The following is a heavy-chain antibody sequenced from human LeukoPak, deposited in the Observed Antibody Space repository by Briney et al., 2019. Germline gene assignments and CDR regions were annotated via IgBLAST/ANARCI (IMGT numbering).Heavy chain of an antibody. V-gene: IGHV4-39*07. CDR2: IYYSGST. D-gene: IGHD2-15*01. J-gene: IGHJ4*02. CDR1: GGSISSSSYY. Sequence: SETLSLTCTVSGGSISSSSYYWGWIRQPPGKGLEWIGSIYYSGSTYYNPSLKSRVTISVDTSKNQFSLKLSSVTAADTAVYYCASLPICSGGSCYPRVFDYWGQGTLVTVPS. CDR3: ASLPICSGGSCYPRVFDY.